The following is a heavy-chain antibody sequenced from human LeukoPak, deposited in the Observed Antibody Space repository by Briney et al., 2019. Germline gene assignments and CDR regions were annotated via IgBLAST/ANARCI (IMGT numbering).Heavy chain of an antibody. V-gene: IGHV3-30*18. CDR3: AKDKDYGVFDY. Sequence: GGSLRLSCAAPGFTFSSYVMPRVRRAPGKGLERVQLISYDGSNKYYADSVKGRFTISRDNSKNTLCLQMNSLRAEDTAVYYCAKDKDYGVFDYWGQGTLVTVSS. D-gene: IGHD4-17*01. CDR1: GFTFSSYV. CDR2: ISYDGSNK. J-gene: IGHJ4*02.